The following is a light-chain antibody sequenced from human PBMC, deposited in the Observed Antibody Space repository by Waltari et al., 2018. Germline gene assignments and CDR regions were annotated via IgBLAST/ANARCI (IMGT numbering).Light chain of an antibody. CDR3: GTWDSSLSGV. CDR2: ENN. CDR1: SSNLGNNY. Sequence: QSVLTQPPSVSAAPGQKVTLACSGSSSNLGNNYVSWYQQLPGTAPKLLIYENNKRPSGIPDRFSGSKSGTSATLGITGLQTGDEADYYCGTWDSSLSGVFGGGTKLTVL. J-gene: IGLJ3*02. V-gene: IGLV1-51*02.